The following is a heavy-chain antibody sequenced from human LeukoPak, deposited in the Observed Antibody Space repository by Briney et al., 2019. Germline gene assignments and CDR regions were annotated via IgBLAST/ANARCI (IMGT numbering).Heavy chain of an antibody. J-gene: IGHJ4*02. D-gene: IGHD6-6*01. CDR2: IWYDGSNK. Sequence: AGRSLRLSCAASGFTFSNYGIHWVRQAPGKGLEWVAVIWYDGSNKYYADSVKGRFTISRDNSKNTLYLQMNSLRTEDTAVYYWSEGLSSSSWWQSFDYWGQGTLVTVSS. CDR1: GFTFSNYG. V-gene: IGHV3-33*06. CDR3: SEGLSSSSWWQSFDY.